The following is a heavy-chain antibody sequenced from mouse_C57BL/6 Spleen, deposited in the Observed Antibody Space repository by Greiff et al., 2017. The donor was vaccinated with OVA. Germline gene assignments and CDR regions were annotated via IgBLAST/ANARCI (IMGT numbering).Heavy chain of an antibody. CDR1: GFNIKDDY. D-gene: IGHD2-3*01. V-gene: IGHV14-4*01. CDR2: IDPENGDT. Sequence: VQLQQSGAELVRPGASVKLSCTASGFNIKDDYMHWVKQRPEQGLEWIGWIDPENGDTEYASKFQGKGPITADTSSNTAYLQLSSLASEDTAVYYCTTSYDGYSPWFAYWGQGTLVTVSA. J-gene: IGHJ3*01. CDR3: TTSYDGYSPWFAY.